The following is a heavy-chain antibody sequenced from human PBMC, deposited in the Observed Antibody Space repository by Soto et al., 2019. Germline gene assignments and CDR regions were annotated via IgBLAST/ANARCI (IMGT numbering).Heavy chain of an antibody. V-gene: IGHV3-23*01. CDR1: GFTFSNYA. CDR3: AKNQGSSWYEIDY. CDR2: ISGSGGST. J-gene: IGHJ4*02. Sequence: GGSLRLSCAASGFTFSNYAVTWVRQAPGKGLEWVSTISGSGGSTYYADSVKGRFTISRDNSKNTLYLQMNSLRAEDTAVYYCAKNQGSSWYEIDYWGQGTLVTVSS. D-gene: IGHD6-13*01.